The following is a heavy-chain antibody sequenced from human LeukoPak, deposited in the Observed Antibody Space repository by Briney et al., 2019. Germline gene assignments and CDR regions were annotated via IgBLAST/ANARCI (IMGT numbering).Heavy chain of an antibody. J-gene: IGHJ4*02. Sequence: PSETLSLTCTVSGGSISSGSYYWGWIRQPPGKGLERIGSIYYSGSTYYNPSLKSRVTISVDTSKNQFSLKLSSVTAADTAVYYCGRHVSLEPPFDYWGQGTLVTVSS. V-gene: IGHV4-39*01. CDR1: GGSISSGSYY. D-gene: IGHD1-1*01. CDR2: IYYSGST. CDR3: GRHVSLEPPFDY.